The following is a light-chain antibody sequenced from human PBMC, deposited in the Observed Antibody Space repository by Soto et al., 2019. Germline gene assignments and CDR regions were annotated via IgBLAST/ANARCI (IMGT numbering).Light chain of an antibody. V-gene: IGLV2-14*03. Sequence: QAVVTQPASVSGSPGQSITISCTGTSSDVGAYDFVSWYQQHPDKAPKLMIYVVSNRPSGVSNRFSGSKSVNTATLTISGLQAEDEADYYCSSYTSSSTRVFGTGTQLTVL. CDR3: SSYTSSSTRV. CDR2: VVS. J-gene: IGLJ1*01. CDR1: SSDVGAYDF.